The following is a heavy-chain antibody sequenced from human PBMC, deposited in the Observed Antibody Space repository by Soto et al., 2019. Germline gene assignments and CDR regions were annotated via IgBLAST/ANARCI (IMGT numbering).Heavy chain of an antibody. D-gene: IGHD3-16*01. J-gene: IGHJ4*02. CDR1: GFIFSTSGSAFSRYA. Sequence: PGGSLRLSCAASGFIFSTSGSAFSRYAMTWVRQTPGKALEWVSSISGSGVRTYYSDSVRGRFTISRDNSKDRLYLEMNSVRAEDTAVYYCATPAYDYWGQGTL. CDR3: ATPAYDY. CDR2: ISGSGVRT. V-gene: IGHV3-23*01.